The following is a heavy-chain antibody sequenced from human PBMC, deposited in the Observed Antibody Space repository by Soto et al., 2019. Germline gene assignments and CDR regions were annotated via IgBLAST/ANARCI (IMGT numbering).Heavy chain of an antibody. CDR1: AYTFITDY. D-gene: IGHD6-13*01. Sequence: QVQLVQSGTEVKKPGASVKVSCRSSAYTFITDYIHWVRQAPGQGLEWLGVTQPSGGQTSRARKLKGRVTLTRDTSTRTVYMELRSLTSEDTALYYCARDGSRWNFDFWGQGTLVTVSS. V-gene: IGHV1-46*04. CDR2: TQPSGGQT. J-gene: IGHJ4*02. CDR3: ARDGSRWNFDF.